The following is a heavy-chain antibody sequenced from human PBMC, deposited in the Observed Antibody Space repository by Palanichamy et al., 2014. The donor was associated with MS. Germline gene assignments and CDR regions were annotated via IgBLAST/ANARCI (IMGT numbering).Heavy chain of an antibody. Sequence: EVQLVESGGGLVQPGRSPRLSCTASGFTFGDYAMSWVRQAPGKGLEWVGFIRSKAYGGTTEYAASVKGRFTISRDDSKSIAYLQMNSLKTEDTAVYYCTREGELGYWYFDLWGRGTLVTVSS. CDR3: TREGELGYWYFDL. J-gene: IGHJ2*01. V-gene: IGHV3-49*04. D-gene: IGHD2-21*01. CDR1: GFTFGDYA. CDR2: IRSKAYGGTT.